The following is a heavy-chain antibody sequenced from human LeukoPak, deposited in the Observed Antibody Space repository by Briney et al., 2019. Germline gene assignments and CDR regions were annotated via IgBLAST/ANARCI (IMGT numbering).Heavy chain of an antibody. Sequence: GGSLRLSCAASGFTFSSYAMSWVRQAPGKGLEWVSVISDGGVSTYYADSVKGRFTISRGNSKNTLYLQMDSLRAEDTAVYYCAKASSGWSPFDFWGQGTLVTVSS. CDR1: GFTFSSYA. V-gene: IGHV3-23*01. CDR2: ISDGGVST. CDR3: AKASSGWSPFDF. D-gene: IGHD6-19*01. J-gene: IGHJ4*02.